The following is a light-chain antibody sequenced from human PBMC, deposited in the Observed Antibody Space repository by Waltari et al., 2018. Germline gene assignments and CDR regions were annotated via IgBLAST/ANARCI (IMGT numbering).Light chain of an antibody. Sequence: QSVLTQPPSASGTPGQRVTISCSGSSSNIGGNTVNWYQHLPGTAPKLLIYSNNREPYRVPDRFSGSKSGTSSSLAISGLQSEDEADYYCAAWDDSLGGPYVVFGGGTKLTVL. J-gene: IGLJ2*01. CDR1: SSNIGGNT. CDR2: SNN. V-gene: IGLV1-44*01. CDR3: AAWDDSLGGPYVV.